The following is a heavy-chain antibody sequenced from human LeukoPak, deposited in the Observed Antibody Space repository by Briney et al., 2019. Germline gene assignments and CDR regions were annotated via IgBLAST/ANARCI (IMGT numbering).Heavy chain of an antibody. CDR2: IWYDGSNK. Sequence: GGSLRLSCAASGFDFKNYGMHWVRQAPGKGLDWVAFIWYDGSNKHYIDSVKGRFTISRDNSKNTLNLQMNSLRAEDTAVYYCARGDWGMYYFDYWGQGTLVTVSS. J-gene: IGHJ4*02. CDR3: ARGDWGMYYFDY. CDR1: GFDFKNYG. D-gene: IGHD7-27*01. V-gene: IGHV3-30*02.